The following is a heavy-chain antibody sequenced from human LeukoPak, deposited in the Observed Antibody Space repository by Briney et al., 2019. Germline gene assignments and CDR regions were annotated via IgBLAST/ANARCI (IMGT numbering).Heavy chain of an antibody. CDR3: ARDNYYGSGSYNDGMDV. CDR1: GGSINSYY. CDR2: IYTSGST. V-gene: IGHV4-4*07. J-gene: IGHJ6*02. Sequence: PSETLSLTCTVSGGSINSYYWSWIRQPPGKGLEWIGRIYTSGSTNYNPSLKSRVTISVDTSKNQFSLKLSSVTAADTAVYYCARDNYYGSGSYNDGMDVWGQGTTVTVSS. D-gene: IGHD3-10*01.